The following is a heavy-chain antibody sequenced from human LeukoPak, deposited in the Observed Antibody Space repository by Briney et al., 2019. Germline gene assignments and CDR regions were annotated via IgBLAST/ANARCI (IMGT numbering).Heavy chain of an antibody. CDR2: IIPIFGTA. J-gene: IGHJ2*01. CDR3: AGPSRGGINWYFDL. D-gene: IGHD3-16*01. V-gene: IGHV1-69*13. CDR1: GGTFSSYA. Sequence: SVKVSCKASGGTFSSYAISWVRQAPGQGLEWMGGIIPIFGTANYAQKFQGRVTITADESTSTAYMELSSLRSADTAVYYCAGPSRGGINWYFDLWGRGTLVTVSS.